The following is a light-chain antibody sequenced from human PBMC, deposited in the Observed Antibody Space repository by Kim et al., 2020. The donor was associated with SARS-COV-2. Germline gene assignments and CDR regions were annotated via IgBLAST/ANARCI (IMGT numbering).Light chain of an antibody. CDR2: YDS. J-gene: IGLJ1*01. V-gene: IGLV3-21*04. CDR1: NSGDKS. CDR3: QVWDSNSDHYV. Sequence: APGQMGRATCGGDNSGDKSVHWYQHKPGQAPVLVMSYDSDRPSGIPGRFSGSNSGNTATLTISRVEAEDEADYYCQVWDSNSDHYVFGTGTKVTVL.